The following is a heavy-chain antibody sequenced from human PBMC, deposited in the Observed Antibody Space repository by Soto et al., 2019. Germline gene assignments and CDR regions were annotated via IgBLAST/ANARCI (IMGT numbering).Heavy chain of an antibody. CDR3: ARLGGFYQSLDS. CDR2: MYFGGST. J-gene: IGHJ5*01. Sequence: SETLSLTCTVSGASVSTGYWSWIRQPPGKGLEWIGYMYFGGSTNYNPSFTSRLTISVDSSKNQFSLNLTSVTATDTSVYYCARLGGFYQSLDSWGQGTLVTVSS. V-gene: IGHV4-59*08. D-gene: IGHD3-22*01. CDR1: GASVSTGY.